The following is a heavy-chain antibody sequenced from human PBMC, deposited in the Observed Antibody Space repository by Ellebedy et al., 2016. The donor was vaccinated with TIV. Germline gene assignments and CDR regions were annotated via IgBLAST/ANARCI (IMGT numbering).Heavy chain of an antibody. D-gene: IGHD4-23*01. CDR1: LLSFSSSW. J-gene: IGHJ6*02. CDR3: ARGAGSDQLRFGMDV. CDR2: IHGDGSGA. V-gene: IGHV3-74*01. Sequence: GGSLRLXXAAAPLLSFSSSWMHWVRQAPGKGLVWVSRIHGDGSGAVYADSVKGRFTISRDNAKNTLYLQMNSLEVEDTAVYYCARGAGSDQLRFGMDVWGQGTTVTVS.